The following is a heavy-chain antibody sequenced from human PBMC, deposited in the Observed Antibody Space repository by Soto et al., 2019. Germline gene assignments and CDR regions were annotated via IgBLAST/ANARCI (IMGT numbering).Heavy chain of an antibody. J-gene: IGHJ6*02. Sequence: ASVKVSCKASGGTFSSYAISWVRQAPGQGLEWMGGIIPIFGTANYAQKFQGRVTITADESTSTAYMELSSLRSEDTAVYYCARGIVPAAMSGRDYYYGMDVWGQGTTVTVSS. CDR3: ARGIVPAAMSGRDYYYGMDV. CDR1: GGTFSSYA. CDR2: IIPIFGTA. D-gene: IGHD2-2*01. V-gene: IGHV1-69*13.